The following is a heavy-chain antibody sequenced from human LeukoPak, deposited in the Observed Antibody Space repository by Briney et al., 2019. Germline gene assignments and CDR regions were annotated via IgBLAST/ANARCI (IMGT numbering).Heavy chain of an antibody. CDR3: ARMGAMGDYYYYYGMDV. Sequence: ASVKVSCKASGYTFTSYGISWVRQAPGQGLEWMGWISAYNGNTNYAQKLQGRVTMTTDTSTSTAYMELRGLRSDDTAVYYCARMGAMGDYYYYYGMDVWGQGTTVTVSS. V-gene: IGHV1-18*01. J-gene: IGHJ6*02. CDR1: GYTFTSYG. D-gene: IGHD1-26*01. CDR2: ISAYNGNT.